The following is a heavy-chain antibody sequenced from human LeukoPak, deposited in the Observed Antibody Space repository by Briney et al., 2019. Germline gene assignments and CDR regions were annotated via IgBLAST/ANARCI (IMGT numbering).Heavy chain of an antibody. V-gene: IGHV1-46*01. CDR2: INPSGGST. Sequence: GASVKVSCKASGYTFTSYYMHWVRQAPGQGLEWMGIINPSGGSTSYAQKFQGRVTMTRDTSTSTVYMELSSLRSEDTAVYYCAKEYCRGCVCYKQNYYGMDVWGKGTTVTVSS. CDR3: AKEYCRGCVCYKQNYYGMDV. D-gene: IGHD2-8*02. J-gene: IGHJ6*04. CDR1: GYTFTSYY.